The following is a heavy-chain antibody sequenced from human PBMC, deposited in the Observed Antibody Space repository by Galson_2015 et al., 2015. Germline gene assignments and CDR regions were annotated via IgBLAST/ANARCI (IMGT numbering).Heavy chain of an antibody. Sequence: SVKVSCKASGYIFSTYAMNWVRQAPGQGLEWMGWINTNTGNPTYAQGFTGRFVFSLDTSVSTAYLQISSLKAEDTAVYYCARSDCSGAGCYPDYWGQGTLVTVSS. CDR2: INTNTGNP. D-gene: IGHD2-15*01. CDR3: ARSDCSGAGCYPDY. CDR1: GYIFSTYA. V-gene: IGHV7-4-1*02. J-gene: IGHJ4*02.